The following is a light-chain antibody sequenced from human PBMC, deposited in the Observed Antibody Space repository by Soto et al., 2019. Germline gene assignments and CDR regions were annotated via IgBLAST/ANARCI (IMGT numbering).Light chain of an antibody. CDR3: QQRSNWTLT. J-gene: IGKJ4*01. V-gene: IGKV3-11*01. Sequence: EIVLTQSPATLSLSPGQGDTLFCRASQNVNNYLAWYQQKPGQAPRLLIYDASNRATGIPARFSGSGSGTDFTLNISSLEPEDFAVYYCQQRSNWTLTFGGGTKVDIK. CDR2: DAS. CDR1: QNVNNY.